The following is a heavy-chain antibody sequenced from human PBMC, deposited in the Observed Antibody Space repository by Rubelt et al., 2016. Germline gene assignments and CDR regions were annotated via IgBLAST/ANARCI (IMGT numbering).Heavy chain of an antibody. Sequence: QVQLQQWGAGLLKPSETLSLTCAVYGGSFSGYYWSWIRQPPGKGLEWIGEINHSGSTNYNPSLKRRFSISLDMSKNQFSLKLGSGTASETAVDYWAGRGDLVDNAFDIWGQGTLVTVS. J-gene: IGHJ3*02. CDR3: AGRGDLVDNAFDI. CDR1: GGSFSGYY. D-gene: IGHD1-26*01. V-gene: IGHV4-34*06. CDR2: INHSGST.